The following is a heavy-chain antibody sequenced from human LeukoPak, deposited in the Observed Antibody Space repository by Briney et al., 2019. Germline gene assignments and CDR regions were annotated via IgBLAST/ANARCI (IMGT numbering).Heavy chain of an antibody. CDR2: ISAYNGNT. Sequence: ASVKVSCKASGYTFTSYGISWVRQAPGQGLEWMGWISAYNGNTNYAQKLQGRVTMTTDTSTSTAYMELRSLRSDDTAVYYCAREAFVLLWFGELSDPDAVAFDIWGQGTMVTVSS. J-gene: IGHJ3*02. V-gene: IGHV1-18*01. D-gene: IGHD3-10*01. CDR1: GYTFTSYG. CDR3: AREAFVLLWFGELSDPDAVAFDI.